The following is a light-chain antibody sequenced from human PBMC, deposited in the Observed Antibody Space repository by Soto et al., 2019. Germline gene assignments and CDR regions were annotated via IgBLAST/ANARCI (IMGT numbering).Light chain of an antibody. CDR3: CSYAGSRV. Sequence: QSALTQPASVSVSPGQSITISCTGTRSDVGSYNLVSWYQQHPGKAPKLMIYEGSKLPSGVSNRFSGSKSGNTASLTISGLQAEDEADYYCCSYAGSRVFGGGTKLTVL. V-gene: IGLV2-23*01. CDR1: RSDVGSYNL. CDR2: EGS. J-gene: IGLJ3*02.